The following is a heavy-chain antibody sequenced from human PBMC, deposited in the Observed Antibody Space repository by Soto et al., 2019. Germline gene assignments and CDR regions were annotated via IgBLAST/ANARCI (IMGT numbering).Heavy chain of an antibody. V-gene: IGHV3-23*01. CDR3: AKRPKGRGWPFDY. CDR2: ISGSGGST. Sequence: LRLSCAASGFTFSSYAMSWVRQAPVKGLEWVSAISGSGGSTYYADSVKGRFTISRDNSKNTLYLQMNSLRAEDTAVYYCAKRPKGRGWPFDYWGQGTRVTVSS. D-gene: IGHD6-19*01. J-gene: IGHJ4*02. CDR1: GFTFSSYA.